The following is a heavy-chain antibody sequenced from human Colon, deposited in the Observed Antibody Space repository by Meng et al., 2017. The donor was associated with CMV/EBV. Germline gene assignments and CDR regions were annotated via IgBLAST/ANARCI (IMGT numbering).Heavy chain of an antibody. D-gene: IGHD1-26*01. CDR2: MYFSGIA. J-gene: IGHJ4*02. V-gene: IGHV4-39*07. Sequence: QIQLQASGPGLGKPAETLSLTCTASGDPISSGSHSWAWFRQPPGKRLEWIGSMYFSGIADYNPSLKSRVTISLHATQKQFSLRLTSVTAADSAVYFCARDLTNKWFYYWGQGTLVTVSS. CDR1: GDPISSGSHS. CDR3: ARDLTNKWFYY.